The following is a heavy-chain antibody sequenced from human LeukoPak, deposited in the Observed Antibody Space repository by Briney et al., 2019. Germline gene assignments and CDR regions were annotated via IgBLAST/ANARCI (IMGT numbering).Heavy chain of an antibody. CDR1: GGSFSGYY. CDR2: INHRGST. D-gene: IGHD2-15*01. Sequence: SETLSLTCAVYGGSFSGYYWSWIRQPPGKGLEWIGEINHRGSTNYNPSLKSRVTISVDTSKNQFSLKLSSVTAADTAVYYCARGRYCSGGSCYRYYYYYMDVWGKGTTVTVSS. V-gene: IGHV4-34*01. CDR3: ARGRYCSGGSCYRYYYYYMDV. J-gene: IGHJ6*03.